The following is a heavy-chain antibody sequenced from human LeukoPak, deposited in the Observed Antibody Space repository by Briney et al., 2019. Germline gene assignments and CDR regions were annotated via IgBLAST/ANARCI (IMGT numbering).Heavy chain of an antibody. J-gene: IGHJ4*02. CDR3: ARVYYYDSSVFPFDY. V-gene: IGHV1-18*01. CDR1: GYTFTSYG. D-gene: IGHD3-22*01. CDR2: ISAYSGNT. Sequence: ASVKVSCKASGYTFTSYGISWVRQAPGQGLEWMGWISAYSGNTNYAQKLQGRVTMTTDTSTSTAYMELRSLRSDDTAVYYCARVYYYDSSVFPFDYWGQGTLVTVSS.